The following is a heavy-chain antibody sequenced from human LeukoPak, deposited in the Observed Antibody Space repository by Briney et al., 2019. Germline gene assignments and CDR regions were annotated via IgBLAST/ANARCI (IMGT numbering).Heavy chain of an antibody. J-gene: IGHJ4*02. CDR1: GFTFDDYA. Sequence: GRSLRLSCAASGFTFDDYAMHWVRQPPGKGLEWVSGICWNSCTIGYAASVKGRFTIYSDNANNSMYLQMNSLRAEDMALYYCAKDRASSGYYEFDYRGQGALVTVSS. CDR3: AKDRASSGYYEFDY. CDR2: ICWNSCTI. V-gene: IGHV3-9*03. D-gene: IGHD3-22*01.